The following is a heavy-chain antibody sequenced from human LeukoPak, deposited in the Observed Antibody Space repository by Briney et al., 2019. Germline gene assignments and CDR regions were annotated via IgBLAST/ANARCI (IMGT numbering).Heavy chain of an antibody. CDR3: ARVAYCGGDCYPEYFQH. CDR1: GYSFTSYW. Sequence: GESLKISCKGSGYSFTSYWIGWVRQMPGKGLEWMGIIYPGDSDTRYSPSFQGQVTISADKFISTAYLQWSSLKASDTAMYYCARVAYCGGDCYPEYFQHWGQGTLVTVSS. D-gene: IGHD2-21*02. V-gene: IGHV5-51*01. J-gene: IGHJ1*01. CDR2: IYPGDSDT.